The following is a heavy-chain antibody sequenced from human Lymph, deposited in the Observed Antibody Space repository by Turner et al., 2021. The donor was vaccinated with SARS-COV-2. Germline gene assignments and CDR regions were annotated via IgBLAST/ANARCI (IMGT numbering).Heavy chain of an antibody. Sequence: QVQLVESGGGVVQPGRSLRLSCAASGFTFNNYPMHWVRQAPGKGLEWVAVISYDGSNKYYADSVKGRFTISRDNSKNTLYLQMNSLRAEDTAVYYCARYSSGSGTLDYWGQGTLVTVSS. V-gene: IGHV3-30-3*01. CDR1: GFTFNNYP. CDR2: ISYDGSNK. D-gene: IGHD3-10*01. CDR3: ARYSSGSGTLDY. J-gene: IGHJ4*02.